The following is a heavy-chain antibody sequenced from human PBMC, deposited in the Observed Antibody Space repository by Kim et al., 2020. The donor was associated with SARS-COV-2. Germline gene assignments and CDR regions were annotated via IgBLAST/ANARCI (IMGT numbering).Heavy chain of an antibody. CDR2: IYSGGST. V-gene: IGHV3-66*01. D-gene: IGHD3-22*01. CDR3: TREGYYYDSSGYSDPRYYYGMDV. CDR1: GFTVSSNY. J-gene: IGHJ6*02. Sequence: GGSLRLSCAASGFTVSSNYMSWVRQAPGKGLEWVSVIYSGGSTYYADSVKGRFTISRDNSKNTLYLQMNSLRAEDTAVYYCTREGYYYDSSGYSDPRYYYGMDVWGQGTPVTVSS.